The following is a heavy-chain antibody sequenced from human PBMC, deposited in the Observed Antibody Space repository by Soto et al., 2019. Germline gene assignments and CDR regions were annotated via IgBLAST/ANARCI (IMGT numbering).Heavy chain of an antibody. CDR3: VREVGIDEKNSSAP. CDR2: ISDSADNI. Sequence: GGSLRLSCAASGFTFSSYSMNWVRLAPGRGLEWVSAISDSADNIYYADSVKGRFTISRDNSKNTLDLQMNSLRADDTAVYYCVREVGIDEKNSSAPGGKETQVTVPQ. J-gene: IGHJ5*02. CDR1: GFTFSSYS. D-gene: IGHD1-26*01. V-gene: IGHV3-21*04.